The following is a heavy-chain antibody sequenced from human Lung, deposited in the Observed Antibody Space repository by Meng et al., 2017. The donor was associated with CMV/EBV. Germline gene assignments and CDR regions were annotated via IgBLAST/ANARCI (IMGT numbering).Heavy chain of an antibody. CDR2: IYYTGKT. Sequence: GSLRLSCAVSGGSLSNSYWNWIRQPPGKGLEWIGYIYYTGKTNYSPSLKSRVTISLDASKKHFSLNLRSLTASDTAVYYCARAAPWDYYYGFDVWGQGTTVTVSS. D-gene: IGHD1-26*01. CDR3: ARAAPWDYYYGFDV. J-gene: IGHJ6*02. CDR1: GGSLSNSY. V-gene: IGHV4-59*01.